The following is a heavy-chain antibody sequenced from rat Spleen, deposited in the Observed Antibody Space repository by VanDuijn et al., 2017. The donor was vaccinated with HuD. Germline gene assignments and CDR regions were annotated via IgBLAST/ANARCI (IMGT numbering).Heavy chain of an antibody. Sequence: QVQLKESGPGLVQPSQTLSLTCTVAGFSLSSYNVHWVRQPPGKGLEWMGVIWHTGGTRYNSVLSSRLSISKDTSKSQVFLKMNSLQTEEIATYYCARDGGYSGSYVMDAWGQGASVTVSS. D-gene: IGHD1-1*01. CDR3: ARDGGYSGSYVMDA. J-gene: IGHJ4*01. V-gene: IGHV2-41*01. CDR2: IWHTGGT. CDR1: GFSLSSYN.